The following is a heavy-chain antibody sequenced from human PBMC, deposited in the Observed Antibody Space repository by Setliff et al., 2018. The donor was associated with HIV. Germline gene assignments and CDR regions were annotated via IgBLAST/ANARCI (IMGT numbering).Heavy chain of an antibody. D-gene: IGHD3-22*01. J-gene: IGHJ4*02. Sequence: GGSLRLSCAASGFTFTSYSMNWVRQAPGKGLEWVSHISVRSDNIYYADSVKGRFTISRDNAKNSLYLQMNSLRAEDTAVYYCARVQRGIYYYDSSGYLQAYYFDYWGQGTLVTVSS. CDR3: ARVQRGIYYYDSSGYLQAYYFDY. CDR1: GFTFTSYS. CDR2: ISVRSDNI. V-gene: IGHV3-48*01.